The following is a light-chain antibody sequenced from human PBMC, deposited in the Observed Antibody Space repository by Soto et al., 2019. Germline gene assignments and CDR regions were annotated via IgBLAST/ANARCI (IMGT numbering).Light chain of an antibody. V-gene: IGKV3-15*01. CDR3: QQCNSRPRT. Sequence: EIVMTQSPATLSVSPGERATLSCRASQSVSGNLAWYQHKPGQAPRLLIYGASTRATGIPARFSGSGSGPEFTLTISSLQSEDFAVYYCQQCNSRPRTFGQGTKLEIK. CDR1: QSVSGN. J-gene: IGKJ2*01. CDR2: GAS.